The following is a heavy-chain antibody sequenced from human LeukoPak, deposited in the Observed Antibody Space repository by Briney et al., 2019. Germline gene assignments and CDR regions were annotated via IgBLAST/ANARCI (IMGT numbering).Heavy chain of an antibody. J-gene: IGHJ3*02. Sequence: SETLSLTCTVSGGSISSYYWSWIRQPPGKGLEWIGSMYYSGSTYYNPSLKSRVTISVDTSNNQFSLRLSSVTAADTAVYYCARVDNYDFWSGYYTGAFDIWGQGTTVTVSS. CDR1: GGSISSYY. V-gene: IGHV4-59*06. CDR2: MYYSGST. D-gene: IGHD3-3*01. CDR3: ARVDNYDFWSGYYTGAFDI.